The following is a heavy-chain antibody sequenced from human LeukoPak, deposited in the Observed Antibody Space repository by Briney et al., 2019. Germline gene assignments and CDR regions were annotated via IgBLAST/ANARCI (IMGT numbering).Heavy chain of an antibody. J-gene: IGHJ3*02. CDR2: ISSSDGTT. CDR3: AKGRAETTGTFDI. D-gene: IGHD1-1*01. CDR1: GFTFNHFE. Sequence: GGSLRLSCVASGFTFNHFEMNWVRQAPGKELEWVSYISSSDGTTYYADSVKGRFTISRDNAKNSLYLQMNSLRAEDTAVYHCAKGRAETTGTFDIWGQGTMVTVSS. V-gene: IGHV3-48*03.